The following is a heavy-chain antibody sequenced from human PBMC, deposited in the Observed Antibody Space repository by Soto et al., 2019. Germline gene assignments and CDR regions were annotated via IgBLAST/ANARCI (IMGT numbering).Heavy chain of an antibody. J-gene: IGHJ4*02. CDR3: AKVPPADIAARLYYFDY. D-gene: IGHD6-6*01. Sequence: GGSLRLSCAASGFTFSSYAMSWVRQAPGKGLEWVSAISGSGGSTYYADSVKGRFTISRDNSKNTLYLQMNSLRAEDTAVYYCAKVPPADIAARLYYFDYWGQGTLVTVSS. CDR1: GFTFSSYA. V-gene: IGHV3-23*01. CDR2: ISGSGGST.